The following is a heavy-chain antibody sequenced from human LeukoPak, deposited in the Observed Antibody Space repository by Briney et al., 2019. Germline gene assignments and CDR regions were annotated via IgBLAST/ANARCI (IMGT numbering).Heavy chain of an antibody. CDR2: IYQSGST. CDR1: GGSISSNNW. J-gene: IGHJ4*02. D-gene: IGHD3-22*01. Sequence: SETLSLTCVVSGGSISSNNWWSWVRQPPGKGLEWIGEIYQSGSTNYNPSLKSRVTISIDKSKNQFSLKLSSVTAADTAVYYCTRRYYFDSSGYYQGDYWGQGTLVTVSS. CDR3: TRRYYFDSSGYYQGDY. V-gene: IGHV4-4*02.